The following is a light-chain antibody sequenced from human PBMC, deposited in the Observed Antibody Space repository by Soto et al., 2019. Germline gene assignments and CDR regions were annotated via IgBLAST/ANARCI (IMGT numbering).Light chain of an antibody. CDR1: QSVSSSY. CDR2: GAS. CDR3: QQYNDWPT. V-gene: IGKV3-15*01. J-gene: IGKJ1*01. Sequence: EIVMTQSPTILSVSPGERATLSCRASQSVSSSYLAWYQQKPGQAPRLLIYGASTRATGIPARFSGSGSGTEFTLTISSLQSEDFAVYYCQQYNDWPTFGQGTKVDNK.